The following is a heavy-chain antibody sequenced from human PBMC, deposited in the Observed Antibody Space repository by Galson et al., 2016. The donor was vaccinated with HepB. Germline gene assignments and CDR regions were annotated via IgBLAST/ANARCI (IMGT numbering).Heavy chain of an antibody. J-gene: IGHJ4*02. D-gene: IGHD5/OR15-5a*01. CDR2: LNPNVGTT. V-gene: IGHV1-46*01. Sequence: SVKVSCKASGYTFTSYFMYWVRQAPGQGLELMGILNPNVGTTIYAQKFQGRVTMTRDTSTSTVYMELSSLRSEDTAVYYCARGGRVSTSPGDYWGPGTLVTVSS. CDR1: GYTFTSYF. CDR3: ARGGRVSTSPGDY.